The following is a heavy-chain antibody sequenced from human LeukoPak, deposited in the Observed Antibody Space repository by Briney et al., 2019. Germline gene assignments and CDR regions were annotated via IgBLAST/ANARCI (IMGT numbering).Heavy chain of an antibody. CDR3: ARFGSKVQIRFLERSLSLDI. CDR1: GYTFTGYY. CDR2: INPNSGGT. Sequence: ASVKVSCKASGYTFTGYYIHWVRQAPGQGLEWMGYINPNSGGTNYAQKFQGRVTMTRDTSISTAYMELSRLRSDDTAVYYCARFGSKVQIRFLERSLSLDIWGQGTMVTVSS. J-gene: IGHJ3*02. D-gene: IGHD3-3*01. V-gene: IGHV1-2*02.